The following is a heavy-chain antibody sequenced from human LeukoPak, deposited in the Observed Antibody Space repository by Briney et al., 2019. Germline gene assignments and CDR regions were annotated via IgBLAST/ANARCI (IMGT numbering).Heavy chain of an antibody. CDR1: GGSISSHY. Sequence: SETLSLTCTVSGGSISSHYWSWIRQPPGKGLEWSGYIYYSGSTNYNPSLKSRVTISVDTSKNQFSLKLSSVTAADTAVYYCARGALTTVTTYYFDYWGQGTLVTVSS. CDR2: IYYSGST. D-gene: IGHD4-17*01. V-gene: IGHV4-59*11. J-gene: IGHJ4*02. CDR3: ARGALTTVTTYYFDY.